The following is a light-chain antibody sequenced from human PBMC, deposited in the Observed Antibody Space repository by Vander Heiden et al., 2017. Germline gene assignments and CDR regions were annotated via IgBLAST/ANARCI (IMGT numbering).Light chain of an antibody. CDR2: KAF. CDR3: QQYNDHSS. Sequence: DIQMTQSPSTLSASVGDRVTITCRASRSLSNLLDWYQHKPGKAPKLLIYKAFSLESGAPSRFSGGGSGTEFTLTISSLQPDDFATYYCQQYNDHSSFGGGTRVEIK. J-gene: IGKJ4*01. CDR1: RSLSNL. V-gene: IGKV1-5*03.